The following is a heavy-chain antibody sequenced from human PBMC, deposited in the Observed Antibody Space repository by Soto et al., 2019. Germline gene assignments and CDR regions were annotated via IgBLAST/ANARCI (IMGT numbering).Heavy chain of an antibody. CDR1: GGSISSRNW. CDR2: IYHSGST. CDR3: SRAAMGGSSWPFDY. V-gene: IGHV4-4*02. J-gene: IGHJ4*02. D-gene: IGHD6-13*01. Sequence: QVQLQESGPGLVKPSGTLSLTCAVSGGSISSRNWWGWVRQPPGKGLEWIGEIYHSGSTNYNPSLKSRVTISVEKSKNQLSLKLSSVTAADTAVYYCSRAAMGGSSWPFDYWGQGTLVTVSS.